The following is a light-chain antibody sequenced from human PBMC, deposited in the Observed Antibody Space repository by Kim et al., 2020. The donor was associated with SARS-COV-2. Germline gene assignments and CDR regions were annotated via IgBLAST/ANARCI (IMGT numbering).Light chain of an antibody. V-gene: IGLV3-21*04. CDR1: SIGTKS. CDR2: YDS. CDR3: QVWDASSDQGV. Sequence: APGEPATITCGGNSIGTKSVHWYQQTPGQAPVSIIYYDSERPSGIPERFSGPNSRNTATLIISRVEVGDEADYFCQVWDASSDQGVFGGGTQLTVL. J-gene: IGLJ3*02.